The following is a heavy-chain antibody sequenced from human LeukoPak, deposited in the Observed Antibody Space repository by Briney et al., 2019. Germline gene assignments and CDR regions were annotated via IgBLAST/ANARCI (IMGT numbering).Heavy chain of an antibody. V-gene: IGHV5-51*01. Sequence: GXSLKISCKGSGYSFTSYWIGWVRQMPGKGLEGMGIIYPGDSDTRYSPSFQGQVTISADKSISTAYLQWSSLKASDTAMYYCARQGYCGGDCYRGFDYWGQGTLVTVSS. CDR3: ARQGYCGGDCYRGFDY. J-gene: IGHJ4*02. CDR2: IYPGDSDT. CDR1: GYSFTSYW. D-gene: IGHD2-21*02.